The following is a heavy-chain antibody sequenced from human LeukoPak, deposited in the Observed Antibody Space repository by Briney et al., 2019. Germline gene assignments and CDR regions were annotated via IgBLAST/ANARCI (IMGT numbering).Heavy chain of an antibody. CDR2: IYTSGST. D-gene: IGHD2-15*01. V-gene: IGHV4-61*02. J-gene: IGHJ4*02. CDR3: ARVGGNFDY. CDR1: GGSISSGSYY. Sequence: SETLSLTCTVSGGSISSGSYYWSWIRQPAGKGLEWIGRIYTSGSTNYNPSLKSRVTISVDTSKNQFSLKLSSVTAADTAVYYCARVGGNFDYWGRGTLVTVSS.